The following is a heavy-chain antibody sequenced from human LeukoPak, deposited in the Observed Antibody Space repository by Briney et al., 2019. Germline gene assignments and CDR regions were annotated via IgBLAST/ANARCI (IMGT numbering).Heavy chain of an antibody. CDR3: ARRPRNDRTYDGPSGLDY. J-gene: IGHJ4*02. D-gene: IGHD5-12*01. CDR2: INHSGSI. CDR1: GESFSGYY. V-gene: IGHV4-34*01. Sequence: SSETLSLTCAVYGESFSGYYWSWIRQTSGKGLEWIGEINHSGSINYSPSLKSRVTISVDTSKNQFSLKLSSVTAADTAMYYCARRPRNDRTYDGPSGLDYWGQGTLVTVSS.